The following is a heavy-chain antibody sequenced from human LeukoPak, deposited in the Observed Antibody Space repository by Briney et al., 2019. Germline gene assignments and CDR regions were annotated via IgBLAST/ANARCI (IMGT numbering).Heavy chain of an antibody. CDR3: ARRGPGGRAFDI. CDR1: GGSISSYY. D-gene: IGHD3-10*01. V-gene: IGHV4-59*08. CDR2: IYYSGST. J-gene: IGHJ3*02. Sequence: SETLSLTCTVSGGSISSYYWSWIRQPPGKGLEWIGYIYYSGSTNYNPSLKSRVTISVDTSKNQFSLRLKSMTAADTAVYYCARRGPGGRAFDIWGQGTMVPVSS.